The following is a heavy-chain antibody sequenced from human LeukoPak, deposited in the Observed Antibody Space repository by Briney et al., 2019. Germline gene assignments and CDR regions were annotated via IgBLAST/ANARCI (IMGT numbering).Heavy chain of an antibody. Sequence: GRSLRLSCAASGFTFSSYAMHWVRQAPGKGLEWVAVISYDGSNKYYADSVKGRFTISRDNSKNTLYLQMNSLRAEDTAVYYCARDRRDYYDSSGYLDYWGQGTLVTVSS. J-gene: IGHJ4*02. V-gene: IGHV3-30*04. CDR1: GFTFSSYA. D-gene: IGHD3-22*01. CDR2: ISYDGSNK. CDR3: ARDRRDYYDSSGYLDY.